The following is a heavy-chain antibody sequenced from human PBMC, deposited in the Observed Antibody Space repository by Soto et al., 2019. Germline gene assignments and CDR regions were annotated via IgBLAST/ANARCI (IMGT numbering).Heavy chain of an antibody. CDR2: TYYRSKWYN. CDR1: GDSVSSNSAA. CDR3: ARDEGPGRLYSYGYYYYGMDV. J-gene: IGHJ6*02. Sequence: PSQTLSLTCAISGDSVSSNSAAWNWIRQSPSRGLEWLGRTYYRSKWYNDYAVSVKSRITINPDTSKNQFSLQLNSVTPEDTAVYYCARDEGPGRLYSYGYYYYGMDVWGQGTTVTVSS. D-gene: IGHD5-18*01. V-gene: IGHV6-1*01.